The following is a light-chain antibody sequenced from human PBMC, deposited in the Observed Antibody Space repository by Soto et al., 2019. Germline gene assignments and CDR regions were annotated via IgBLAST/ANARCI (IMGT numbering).Light chain of an antibody. Sequence: QSVLTQPPSASGTPGQSVTISCTGTNNDIGGYTYVSWYQQLPGKAPKLMIYEVNKRPSGIPARFSGSKSGNTASLTVSGLQPEDEAEFFCSSYSWSINYVFGTGTKVTVL. J-gene: IGLJ1*01. CDR2: EVN. V-gene: IGLV2-8*01. CDR3: SSYSWSINYV. CDR1: NNDIGGYTY.